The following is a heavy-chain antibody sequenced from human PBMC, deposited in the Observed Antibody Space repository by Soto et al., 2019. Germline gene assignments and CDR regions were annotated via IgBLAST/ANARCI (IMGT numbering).Heavy chain of an antibody. Sequence: QVQLVESGGGVVHPGRSLRLSCAASGFTFSSYAMHWVRQAPGKGLEWVAIISYDGGIKNYADSVKGRFTISRDNSNNTLYLQMNSLRAEDTAVYYCARESRIAVAVCWGQGTLVTVSS. D-gene: IGHD6-19*01. J-gene: IGHJ4*02. V-gene: IGHV3-30-3*01. CDR2: ISYDGGIK. CDR1: GFTFSSYA. CDR3: ARESRIAVAVC.